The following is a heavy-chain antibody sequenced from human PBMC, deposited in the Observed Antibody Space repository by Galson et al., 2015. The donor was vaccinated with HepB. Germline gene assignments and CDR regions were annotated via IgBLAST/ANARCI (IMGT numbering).Heavy chain of an antibody. Sequence: SLRLSCAASGFTFSNYNINWVRQAPGKGLEWVSYISSSSSTIYYADSVKGRFTISRDNAKNSLYLQLNSLRDEDTALYYCARDALYCSGGSCYSGRNYFYYYGMDVWGQGTTVTVSS. J-gene: IGHJ6*02. CDR3: ARDALYCSGGSCYSGRNYFYYYGMDV. D-gene: IGHD2-15*01. CDR1: GFTFSNYN. V-gene: IGHV3-48*02. CDR2: ISSSSSTI.